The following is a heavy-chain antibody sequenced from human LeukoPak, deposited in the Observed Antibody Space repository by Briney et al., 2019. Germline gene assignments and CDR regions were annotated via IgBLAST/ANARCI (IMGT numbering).Heavy chain of an antibody. V-gene: IGHV5-51*01. CDR2: IFPHDSDT. CDR1: GYTFSDYW. J-gene: IGHJ4*02. CDR3: ARRDLGGYDFAYFDY. Sequence: GESLKISCKGSGYTFSDYWIAWVRQMPGKGLEWMGIIFPHDSDTRYSPPFQGQVTISADKSISTAYLQWSSLKASDTAIYYCARRDLGGYDFAYFDYWGQGTLVTVSS. D-gene: IGHD5-12*01.